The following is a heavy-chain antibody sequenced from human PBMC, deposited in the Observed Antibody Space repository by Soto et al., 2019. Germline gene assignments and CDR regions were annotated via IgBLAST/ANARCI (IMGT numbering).Heavy chain of an antibody. CDR1: GFTFSSYG. CDR2: ISYDGSNK. Sequence: PGGSLRLSCAASGFTFSSYGMHWVRQAPGNGLEWVAVISYDGSNKYYADSVKGRFTISRDNSKNTLYLQMNSLRAEDTAVYYCAKVSAGDGYNYYFDYWGQGTLVTVSS. CDR3: AKVSAGDGYNYYFDY. V-gene: IGHV3-30*18. D-gene: IGHD5-12*01. J-gene: IGHJ4*02.